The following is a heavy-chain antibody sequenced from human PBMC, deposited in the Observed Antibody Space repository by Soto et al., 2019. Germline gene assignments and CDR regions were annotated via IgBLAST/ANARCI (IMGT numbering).Heavy chain of an antibody. CDR3: AREGNGWSYFDY. Sequence: LRLSCAASGFIFSDAWMSWVRQAPGKGLEWVGRIRANNAGGTTDYIASVKGRFTVSRDDSKKTVYLQMNSLRIDDTAVYYCAREGNGWSYFDYWGQGTLVTVSS. CDR2: IRANNAGGTT. CDR1: GFIFSDAW. D-gene: IGHD6-19*01. J-gene: IGHJ4*02. V-gene: IGHV3-15*01.